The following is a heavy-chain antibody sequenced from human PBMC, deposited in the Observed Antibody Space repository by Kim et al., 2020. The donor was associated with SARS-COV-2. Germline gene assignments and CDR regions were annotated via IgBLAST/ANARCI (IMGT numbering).Heavy chain of an antibody. J-gene: IGHJ3*02. CDR2: ISSSSSYT. D-gene: IGHD3-22*01. V-gene: IGHV3-11*05. Sequence: GGSLRLSCAASGFTFSDYYMSWIRQAPGKGLEWVSYISSSSSYTNYADSVKGRFTISRDNAKNSLYLQMNSLRAEDTAVYYCARGRVYDSSGYYDSLFPVAFDIWGQGTMVTVSS. CDR3: ARGRVYDSSGYYDSLFPVAFDI. CDR1: GFTFSDYY.